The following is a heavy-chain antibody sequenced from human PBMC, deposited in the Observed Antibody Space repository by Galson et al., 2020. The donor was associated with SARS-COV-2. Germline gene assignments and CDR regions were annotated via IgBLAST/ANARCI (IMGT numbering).Heavy chain of an antibody. CDR3: SMDGGYSSSWNYFDY. J-gene: IGHJ4*02. V-gene: IGHV3-53*01. D-gene: IGHD6-13*01. CDR2: IYSGDKT. Sequence: GGSLRLSCDASEFTDSNSYMSWVRQAPGKGLEWVSIIYSGDKTYYADSVKGRFTISRDNSKNTLYLQMDSLRAEDTALYYCSMDGGYSSSWNYFDYWGQGILVTVSS. CDR1: EFTDSNSY.